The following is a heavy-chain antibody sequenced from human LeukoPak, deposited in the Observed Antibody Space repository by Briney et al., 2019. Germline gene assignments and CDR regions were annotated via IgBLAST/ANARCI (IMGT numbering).Heavy chain of an antibody. J-gene: IGHJ1*01. CDR3: TSTLGYCSGGSCYPQH. CDR1: GFTFSGSA. D-gene: IGHD2-15*01. CDR2: IRSIANSYAT. V-gene: IGHV3-73*01. Sequence: AGGSLKLSCAASGFTFSGSAMHWVRQASGKGLEWVGRIRSIANSYATAYAASVKGRFTISRDDSKNTAYLQMNSLKTEDTAVYYCTSTLGYCSGGSCYPQHWGQGTLVTVSS.